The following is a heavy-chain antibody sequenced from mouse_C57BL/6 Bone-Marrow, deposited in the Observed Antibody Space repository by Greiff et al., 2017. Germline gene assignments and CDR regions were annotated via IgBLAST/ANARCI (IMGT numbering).Heavy chain of an antibody. V-gene: IGHV1-72*01. CDR1: GYTFTSYW. J-gene: IGHJ4*01. CDR2: IDPNSGGT. Sequence: QVQLQQPGAELVKPGASVKLSCKASGYTFTSYWMHWVKQRPGRGLEWIGRIDPNSGGTKYNEKFKSKATLTVDKSSSPAYMRLSSLTSEDSAVYCGAGWDYSSYEDAMDYWGQGTSVTVSS. D-gene: IGHD2-5*01. CDR3: AGWDYSSYEDAMDY.